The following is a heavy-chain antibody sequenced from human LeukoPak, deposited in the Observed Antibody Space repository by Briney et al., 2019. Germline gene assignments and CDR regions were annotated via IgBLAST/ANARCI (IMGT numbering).Heavy chain of an antibody. V-gene: IGHV1-46*01. CDR1: GYTFTSYY. J-gene: IGHJ4*02. CDR3: ARDRSGWPPFDY. D-gene: IGHD6-19*01. Sequence: ASVKVSCKASGYTFTSYYMHWVRQAPGQGLEWMGIINPSGGSTSYAQKFQGRVTMTRDTSTSTVYMELSSPRSEDTAVYYCARDRSGWPPFDYWGQGTLVTVSS. CDR2: INPSGGST.